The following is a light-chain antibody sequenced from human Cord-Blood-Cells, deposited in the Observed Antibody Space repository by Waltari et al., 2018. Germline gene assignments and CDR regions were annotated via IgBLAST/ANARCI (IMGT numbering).Light chain of an antibody. CDR1: SSDVGGYNY. CDR2: GVS. Sequence: QSALTQPRSVSGSPGQSVTISCTGTSSDVGGYNYVSWYQQHPGKAPKLMISGVSKRPQGVPDRFSGSKSGNTASLTISGLQAEDEADYYCCSYAGSYYVFGTGTRVTVL. V-gene: IGLV2-11*01. J-gene: IGLJ1*01. CDR3: CSYAGSYYV.